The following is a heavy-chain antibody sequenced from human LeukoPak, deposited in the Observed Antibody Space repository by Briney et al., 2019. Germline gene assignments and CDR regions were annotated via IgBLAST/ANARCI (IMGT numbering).Heavy chain of an antibody. J-gene: IGHJ3*02. V-gene: IGHV1-2*02. D-gene: IGHD2-15*01. CDR1: GYTFTSYA. Sequence: ASVKVSCKASGYTFTSYAMNWVRQAPGQGLEWMGWINPNSGGTNYAQKFQGRVTMTRDTSISTAYMELSRLRSDDTAVYYCARGEYCSGGSCYGDAFDIWGQGTMVTVSS. CDR3: ARGEYCSGGSCYGDAFDI. CDR2: INPNSGGT.